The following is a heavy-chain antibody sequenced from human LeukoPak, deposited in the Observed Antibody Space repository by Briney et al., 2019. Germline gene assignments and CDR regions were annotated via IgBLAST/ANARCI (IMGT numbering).Heavy chain of an antibody. CDR2: ISYSGTT. CDR1: SASINSSPYF. V-gene: IGHV4-39*07. Sequence: SETLSLTCSVSSASINSSPYFWAWIRQSSGKGLEWIATISYSGTTYYNPSLKSRVTISEDTSKNQFSLKLSSVTAADTAVYYCARAFRGIFGVFEAFDIWGQGTMVTVSS. J-gene: IGHJ3*02. CDR3: ARAFRGIFGVFEAFDI. D-gene: IGHD3-3*01.